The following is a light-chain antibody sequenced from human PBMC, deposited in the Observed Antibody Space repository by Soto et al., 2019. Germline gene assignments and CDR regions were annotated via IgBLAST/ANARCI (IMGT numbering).Light chain of an antibody. J-gene: IGLJ1*01. CDR2: NVN. V-gene: IGLV2-11*01. CDR1: SSDVGSYDY. CDR3: CSFTASNTHV. Sequence: QSALIQPPSVSGSPGQSVTISCTGTSSDVGSYDYVSWYQQHPGTVPKPMIYNVNTRPSGVPDRFSGSKSGNTASMTISGLQAEDEAVYYCCSFTASNTHVFGTGTKVTVL.